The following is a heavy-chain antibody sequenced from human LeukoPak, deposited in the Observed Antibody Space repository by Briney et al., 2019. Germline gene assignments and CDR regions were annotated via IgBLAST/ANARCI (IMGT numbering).Heavy chain of an antibody. CDR1: GGSISGSSYY. V-gene: IGHV4-39*01. Sequence: SETLSLTCTVSGGSISGSSYYWGWIRQPPGKGLEWIGNIYYSGSPYYNPSLKSRLTVSVDTARNQFSLKLTSVTAADTAVYYCASRYSSSWYEGYFDYWGQGTLVTVSS. CDR3: ASRYSSSWYEGYFDY. CDR2: IYYSGSP. D-gene: IGHD6-13*01. J-gene: IGHJ4*02.